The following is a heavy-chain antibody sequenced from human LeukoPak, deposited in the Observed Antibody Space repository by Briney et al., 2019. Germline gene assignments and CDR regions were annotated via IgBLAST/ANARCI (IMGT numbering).Heavy chain of an antibody. CDR3: TSEFRYCSSTSCWDV. CDR2: IRSKAYGGIT. J-gene: IGHJ6*02. V-gene: IGHV3-49*04. CDR1: GFTFGDYA. D-gene: IGHD2-2*01. Sequence: GGSLRLSCTASGFTFGDYAMSWVRQAPGKGLEWVGFIRSKAYGGITEYAASVKGRFTISRDDSKSIAYLQMNSLKTEDTAVYYCTSEFRYCSSTSCWDVWGQGTTVTVSS.